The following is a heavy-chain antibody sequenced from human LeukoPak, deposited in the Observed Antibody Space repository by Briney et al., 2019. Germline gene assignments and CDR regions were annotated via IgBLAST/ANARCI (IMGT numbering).Heavy chain of an antibody. J-gene: IGHJ4*02. Sequence: VSLRFSASASAFTFSGYAWGWVRQGPGHGLVWVSAISGSGGSTYYADSVKGRFTISRDNSKNTLYLQMNSLRAEDTAVYYCAKDLIPRDYFDYWGQGTLVTVSS. CDR1: AFTFSGYA. CDR3: AKDLIPRDYFDY. CDR2: ISGSGGST. V-gene: IGHV3-23*01.